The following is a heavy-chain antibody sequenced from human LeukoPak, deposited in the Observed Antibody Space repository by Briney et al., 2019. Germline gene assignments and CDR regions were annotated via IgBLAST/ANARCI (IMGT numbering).Heavy chain of an antibody. D-gene: IGHD3-16*02. CDR3: ARAPTSTVIYGMDV. Sequence: ASVKVSCKASGGTFSSYAISWVRQAPGQGLEWMGGIIPIFGTANYAQEFQGRVTITADESTSTAYMELSSLRSEDTAVYYCARAPTSTVIYGMDVWGQGTTVTVSS. J-gene: IGHJ6*02. CDR2: IIPIFGTA. CDR1: GGTFSSYA. V-gene: IGHV1-69*01.